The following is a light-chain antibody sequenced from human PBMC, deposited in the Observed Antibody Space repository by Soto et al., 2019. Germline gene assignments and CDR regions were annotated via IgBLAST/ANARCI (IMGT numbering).Light chain of an antibody. Sequence: GLTQCPGSLTKSPGERATLSCRASQSVSSSYLAWYQQKPGQAPRLLIYGASSRATGIPDRFSGSGSGTDFTLTISRLEPEDFAVYYCQQYGSSPRGTFGQGTKVDIK. CDR3: QQYGSSPRGT. CDR2: GAS. J-gene: IGKJ1*01. V-gene: IGKV3-20*01. CDR1: QSVSSSY.